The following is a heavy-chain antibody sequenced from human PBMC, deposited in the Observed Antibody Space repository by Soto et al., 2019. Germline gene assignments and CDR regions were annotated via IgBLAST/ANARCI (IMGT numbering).Heavy chain of an antibody. D-gene: IGHD3-3*01. CDR2: ISYDGSNK. CDR1: GFTFSSYA. V-gene: IGHV3-30-3*01. Sequence: GGSLRLSCAASGFTFSSYAMHWVRQAPGKGLEWLAVISYDGSNKYYADSVKGRFTISRDNSKNTLYLQMNSLRAEDTAVYYCARPYYDFWSGPSGVYYYYGMDVWGQGTTVTVSS. J-gene: IGHJ6*02. CDR3: ARPYYDFWSGPSGVYYYYGMDV.